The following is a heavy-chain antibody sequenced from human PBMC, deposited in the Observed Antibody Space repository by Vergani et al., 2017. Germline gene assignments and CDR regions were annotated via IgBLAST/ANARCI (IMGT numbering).Heavy chain of an antibody. CDR2: IHSGGST. CDR3: ARSRPYCTIGSCPVI. CDR1: GESIRSGSHY. V-gene: IGHV4-61*02. Sequence: QVKLQESGPGLLKPSQTLSLTCTVSGESIRSGSHYWIWIPQPAGKGPEWIGHIHSGGSTDLNPSFKSRVSISVDTCKSQFSLKLNSVTVADTAVSYCARSRPYCTIGSCPVIWGQGTLVTVSS. D-gene: IGHD2-8*01. J-gene: IGHJ4*02.